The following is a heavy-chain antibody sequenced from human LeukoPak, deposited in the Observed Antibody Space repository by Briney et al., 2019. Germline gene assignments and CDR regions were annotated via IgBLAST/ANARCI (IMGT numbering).Heavy chain of an antibody. D-gene: IGHD5/OR15-5a*01. J-gene: IGHJ5*02. CDR3: AGLGSTVEGRIDP. Sequence: ASVKVSCKASGYHFTGYHVHWVRQAPGQGLEWMGRISTDSGDTNIAPKFQGRVTMTRDTSIKTAYMELSRLTSDDAAVYYCAGLGSTVEGRIDPWGRGTPVTVSS. CDR2: ISTDSGDT. V-gene: IGHV1-2*02. CDR1: GYHFTGYH.